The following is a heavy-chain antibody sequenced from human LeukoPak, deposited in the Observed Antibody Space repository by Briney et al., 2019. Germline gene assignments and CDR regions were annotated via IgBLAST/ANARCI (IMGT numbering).Heavy chain of an antibody. CDR2: IKQDGSEK. Sequence: GGSLRLSCAASGFTFISYWMSWVRQAPGKGLEWVANIKQDGSEKYYVDSVKGRFTISRDNAKNSLYLQMNSLRAEDTAVYYCAREGYSYLVYYFDFWGQGTVATVSS. V-gene: IGHV3-7*01. CDR3: AREGYSYLVYYFDF. D-gene: IGHD5-18*01. J-gene: IGHJ4*02. CDR1: GFTFISYW.